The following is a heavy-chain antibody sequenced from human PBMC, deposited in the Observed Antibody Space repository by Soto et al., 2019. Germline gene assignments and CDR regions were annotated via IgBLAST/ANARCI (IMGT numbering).Heavy chain of an antibody. CDR1: GFTVSNTY. CDR2: IYTAGGT. J-gene: IGHJ5*02. Sequence: GGSLRLSCAASGFTVSNTYMTWVRQPPGKGLECVSVIYTAGGTNYADSVKGRFIISRDNSKNTLYLQVNSLRAEDTAVYYCARALPVAKGGFDPWGQGTLVTVSS. D-gene: IGHD2-2*01. V-gene: IGHV3-53*01. CDR3: ARALPVAKGGFDP.